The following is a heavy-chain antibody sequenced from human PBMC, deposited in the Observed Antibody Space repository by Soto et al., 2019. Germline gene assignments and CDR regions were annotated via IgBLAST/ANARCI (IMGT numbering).Heavy chain of an antibody. D-gene: IGHD5-18*01. J-gene: IGHJ3*02. CDR2: IYYSGST. CDR3: ARDLGTAMGAFDI. CDR1: GGSISSYY. Sequence: QVQLQESGPGLVKPSETLSLTCTVSGGSISSYYWSWIRQPPGKGLEWIGYIYYSGSTNYNPSLKSRVTISVDTSKNQFSLKLSSVTAADTAVYYCARDLGTAMGAFDIWGQGTMVTVSS. V-gene: IGHV4-59*01.